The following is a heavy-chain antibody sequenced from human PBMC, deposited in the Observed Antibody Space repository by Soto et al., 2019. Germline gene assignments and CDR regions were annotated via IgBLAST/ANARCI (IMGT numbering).Heavy chain of an antibody. Sequence: GECLSRSGQGAGHSCLNSWVGWVRQAPGKGLEWMGFIFLADSDTKYSPSFQGQVTISADRSINTAYLQWTSLKASDSAIYYCARQEVVYSHIDS. J-gene: IGHJ5*01. CDR3: ARQEVVYSHIDS. V-gene: IGHV5-51*01. D-gene: IGHD4-4*01. CDR1: GHSCLNSW. CDR2: IFLADSDT.